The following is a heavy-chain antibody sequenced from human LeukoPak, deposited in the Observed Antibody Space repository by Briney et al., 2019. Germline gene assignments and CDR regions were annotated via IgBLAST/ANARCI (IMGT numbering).Heavy chain of an antibody. V-gene: IGHV4-30-4*01. J-gene: IGHJ2*01. Sequence: SETLSLTCTVSGATISSGDSHWGWIRQPPGKGLEWIGYIYYSGNIYCNPSLKSRITISVDTSKNQFSLKLTSVTAADTAVYYCARAPGVAEVGRFDLWGRGTLVTVSP. CDR3: ARAPGVAEVGRFDL. D-gene: IGHD7-27*01. CDR2: IYYSGNI. CDR1: GATISSGDSH.